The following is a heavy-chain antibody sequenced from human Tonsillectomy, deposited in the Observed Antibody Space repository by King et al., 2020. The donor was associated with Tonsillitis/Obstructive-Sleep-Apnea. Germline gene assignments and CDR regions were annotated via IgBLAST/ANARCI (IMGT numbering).Heavy chain of an antibody. CDR3: AIDGAAAESPFDS. V-gene: IGHV3-33*01. J-gene: IGHJ4*02. CDR1: GFTFSNYG. CDR2: IWYDGSNK. D-gene: IGHD2-15*01. Sequence: VQLVESGGGVVQPGRSLRLSCAASGFTFSNYGMHWVRQAPGKGLEWVAVIWYDGSNKYYADSVKGRFTISRDNSKNTLYLQMNNLRAEDTAVYYCAIDGAAAESPFDSWGPGTLVTVSS.